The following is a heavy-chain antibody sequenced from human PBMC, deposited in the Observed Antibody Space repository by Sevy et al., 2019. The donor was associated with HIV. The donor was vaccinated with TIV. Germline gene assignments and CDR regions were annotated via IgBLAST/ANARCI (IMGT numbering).Heavy chain of an antibody. Sequence: QLGGSLRLSCAASGFTFSSYGMHWVRQAPGKGLEWVAVIWYDGSNKYYADSVKGRFTISRDNSKNTLYLQMNSLRAEDTAVYYCARDQWRFREYYFDYWGQGTLVTVSS. J-gene: IGHJ4*02. CDR3: ARDQWRFREYYFDY. CDR1: GFTFSSYG. V-gene: IGHV3-33*01. CDR2: IWYDGSNK. D-gene: IGHD3-16*01.